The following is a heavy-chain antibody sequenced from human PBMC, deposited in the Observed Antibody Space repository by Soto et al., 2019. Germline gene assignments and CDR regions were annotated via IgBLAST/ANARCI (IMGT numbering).Heavy chain of an antibody. J-gene: IGHJ5*02. CDR1: GFTFSSYS. CDR2: ISSSSSYI. Sequence: VWALRLSCEASGFTFSSYSMNWFRQAPGKGLEWVSSISSSSSYIYYADSVKGRFTISRDNAKNSLYLQMNSLRAEDTAGYYCARATWALGFAPWGKGTLL. V-gene: IGHV3-21*01. CDR3: ARATWALGFAP. D-gene: IGHD1-1*01.